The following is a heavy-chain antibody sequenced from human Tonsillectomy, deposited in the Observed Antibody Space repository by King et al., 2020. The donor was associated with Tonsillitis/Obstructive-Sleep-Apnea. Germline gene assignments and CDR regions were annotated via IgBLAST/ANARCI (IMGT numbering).Heavy chain of an antibody. Sequence: VQLVESGGGVVQPGRSLRLSCAASKFTFSSYAMHWVRQAPGKGLEWVALISYDGNNKYYADSVKGRFAISRDNSKNRLYLQMNSLRAEDTGVYYCAREGYGMDVWSQGTTVTVSS. V-gene: IGHV3-30*09. CDR2: ISYDGNNK. J-gene: IGHJ6*02. CDR3: AREGYGMDV. CDR1: KFTFSSYA.